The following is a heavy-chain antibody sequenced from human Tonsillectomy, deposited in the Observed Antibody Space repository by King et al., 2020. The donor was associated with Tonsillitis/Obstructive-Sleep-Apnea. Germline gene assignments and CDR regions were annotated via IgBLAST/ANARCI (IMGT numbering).Heavy chain of an antibody. D-gene: IGHD2-15*01. CDR3: ARHVRYCSGGSCFMTGFDY. Sequence: LQLQESGPGLVKPSETLSLTCTVSGGSISSSSYYWGWIRQPPGKGLEWIGSIYYSGSTYYNPSLKCRVTISVDTSKNQFSLKLSSVTAADTAVYYCARHVRYCSGGSCFMTGFDYWGQGTLVTVSS. J-gene: IGHJ4*02. V-gene: IGHV4-39*01. CDR1: GGSISSSSYY. CDR2: IYYSGST.